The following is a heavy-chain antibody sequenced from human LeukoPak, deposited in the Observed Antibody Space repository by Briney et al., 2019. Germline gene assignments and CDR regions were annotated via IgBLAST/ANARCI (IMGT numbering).Heavy chain of an antibody. CDR3: ARGARRTVVVTTRYYYYMDV. Sequence: SETLSLTCAVYGGSFRGYYWTWIRQSPGKGLGWIGEINPSGSTNYNPSLKSRGTISVDTSKNQFSLKVRSVTAADTAVYYCARGARRTVVVTTRYYYYMDVWGKGTTVTVSS. D-gene: IGHD2-21*02. CDR2: INPSGST. J-gene: IGHJ6*03. V-gene: IGHV4-34*01. CDR1: GGSFRGYY.